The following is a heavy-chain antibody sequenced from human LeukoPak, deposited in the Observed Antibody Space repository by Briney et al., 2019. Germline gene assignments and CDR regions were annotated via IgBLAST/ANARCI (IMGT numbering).Heavy chain of an antibody. CDR2: STHSGST. D-gene: IGHD2-2*01. CDR1: GGSFSGHY. CDR3: ARGRTGAAALDF. Sequence: SETLSLTCAVYGGSFSGHYWTWIRQPPGKGLEWIGESTHSGSTNYNPSLKSRVTISVDTSKSQFSLKLSSVTAADTAVYHCARGRTGAAALDFWGPGMLVTLSS. J-gene: IGHJ4*02. V-gene: IGHV4-34*01.